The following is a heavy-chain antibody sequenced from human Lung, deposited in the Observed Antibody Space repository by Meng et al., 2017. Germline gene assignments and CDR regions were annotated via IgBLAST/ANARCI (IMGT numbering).Heavy chain of an antibody. J-gene: IGHJ4*02. CDR2: INNSGSP. CDR1: GGTNSSSNW. V-gene: IGHV4-4*02. Sequence: PREGAGLGLLKPSALLSPTCAVSGGTNSSSNWWRWVRQPPGKVLERIEKINNSGSPTYNPPLKSRVTISVDKSKQQFSLKLSSVTAADTAVYYCARRGLWLDPQNFDYWGQGTLVTVSS. CDR3: ARRGLWLDPQNFDY. D-gene: IGHD6-19*01.